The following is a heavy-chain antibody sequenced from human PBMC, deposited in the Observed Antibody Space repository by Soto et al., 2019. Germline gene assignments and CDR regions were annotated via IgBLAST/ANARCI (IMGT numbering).Heavy chain of an antibody. CDR2: ISYDGTNK. Sequence: GGSLRLSCAASGFSFSISPIHWVRQAPCKGPEWVALISYDGTNKFYADSVKGRFTISRDNSKSTLYLQVDSLRPEDAVVYYCARDPKTSGGQHWAFNYFDSWGQGTLVTVSS. V-gene: IGHV3-30-3*01. CDR1: GFSFSISP. CDR3: ARDPKTSGGQHWAFNYFDS. J-gene: IGHJ4*02. D-gene: IGHD7-27*01.